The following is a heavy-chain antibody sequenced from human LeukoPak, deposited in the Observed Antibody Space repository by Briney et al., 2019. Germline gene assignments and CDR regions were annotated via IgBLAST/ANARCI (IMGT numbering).Heavy chain of an antibody. J-gene: IGHJ4*02. Sequence: PRASVKVSCKASGYTFTSYGISWVRQAPGQGLEWMGWISAYNGNTNYAQKLQGRVTMTTDTSTSTAYMELRSLRAEDTAVYYCSTPDRLAYWGQGTLVTVSS. D-gene: IGHD2-2*01. CDR2: ISAYNGNT. CDR1: GYTFTSYG. V-gene: IGHV1-18*01. CDR3: STPDRLAY.